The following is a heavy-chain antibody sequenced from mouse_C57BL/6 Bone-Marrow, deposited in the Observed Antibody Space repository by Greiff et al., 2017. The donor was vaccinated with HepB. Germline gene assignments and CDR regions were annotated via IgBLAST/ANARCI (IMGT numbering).Heavy chain of an antibody. CDR1: GYTFTNYW. CDR2: IYPGGGYT. V-gene: IGHV1-63*01. J-gene: IGHJ3*01. CDR3: ARGTGFAY. D-gene: IGHD4-1*01. Sequence: VKLMESGAELVRPGTSVKMSCKASGYTFTNYWIGWAKQRPGHGLEWIGDIYPGGGYTNYNEKFKGKATLTADKSSSTAYMQFSSLTSEDSAIYYCARGTGFAYWGQGTLVTVSA.